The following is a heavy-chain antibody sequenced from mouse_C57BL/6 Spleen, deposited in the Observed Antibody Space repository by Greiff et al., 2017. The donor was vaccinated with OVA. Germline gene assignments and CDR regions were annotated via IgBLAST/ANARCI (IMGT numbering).Heavy chain of an antibody. D-gene: IGHD3-1*01. CDR2: IYPGDGDT. CDR1: GYAFSSSW. Sequence: VQLQQSGPELVKPGASVKISCKASGYAFSSSWMNWVKQRPGKGLEWIGRIYPGDGDTNYNGKFKGKATLTADKSSSTAYMQLSSLTSEDSAVYFCARRPFRDYAMDYWGQGTSVTVSS. V-gene: IGHV1-82*01. CDR3: ARRPFRDYAMDY. J-gene: IGHJ4*01.